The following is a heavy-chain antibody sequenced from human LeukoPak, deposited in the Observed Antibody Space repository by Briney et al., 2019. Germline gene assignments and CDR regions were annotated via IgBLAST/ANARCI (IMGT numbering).Heavy chain of an antibody. CDR3: ARMGVSYYYDSSTYYPTAFDV. CDR1: GYSISSGYY. J-gene: IGHJ3*01. Sequence: PSETLSLTCAVSGYSISSGYYWGWIRQSPGKGLEWIATIFHSGSIYYNPSLKSRVTLSVDTSKNQFSLRLNSVTAADTALYYCARMGVSYYYDSSTYYPTAFDVWGQGPMVSVSS. V-gene: IGHV4-38-2*01. D-gene: IGHD3-22*01. CDR2: IFHSGSI.